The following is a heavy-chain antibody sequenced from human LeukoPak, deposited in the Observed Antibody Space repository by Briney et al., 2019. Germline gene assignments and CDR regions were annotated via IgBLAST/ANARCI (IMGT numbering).Heavy chain of an antibody. CDR1: GFTFSNYW. Sequence: PGGSLRLSCAASGFTFSNYWMSWVRQAPGKGLEWVANIKEDGNEKYYVDSVKGRFTISRDNAKNSLYLQMNSLRAEDTAVYYCARDRYTSLWGQGTLVTVST. CDR2: IKEDGNEK. D-gene: IGHD6-13*01. J-gene: IGHJ4*02. CDR3: ARDRYTSL. V-gene: IGHV3-7*01.